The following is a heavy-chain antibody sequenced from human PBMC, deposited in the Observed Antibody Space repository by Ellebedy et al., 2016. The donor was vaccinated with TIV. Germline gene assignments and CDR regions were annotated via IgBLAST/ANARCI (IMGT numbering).Heavy chain of an antibody. J-gene: IGHJ6*02. D-gene: IGHD3-9*01. V-gene: IGHV3-43*02. CDR2: ISGDGSRT. CDR1: GFSFDDYA. Sequence: GESLKISCAASGFSFDDYAMNWVRHAPGKGLEWVSLISGDGSRTYYSDSVKGRFTISRDNTKNSLYLQMSRLRTEDTALYYCAKDVRNTGYYSYYYYGMDVWGQGTTVTVSS. CDR3: AKDVRNTGYYSYYYYGMDV.